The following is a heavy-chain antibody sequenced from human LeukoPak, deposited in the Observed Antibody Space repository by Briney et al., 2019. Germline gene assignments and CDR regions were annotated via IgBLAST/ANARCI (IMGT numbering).Heavy chain of an antibody. J-gene: IGHJ6*02. D-gene: IGHD2-2*01. Sequence: GGSLRLSCAASGFTFSSYAMSWVRQAPGKGLEWVSAISGSGGSTYYADSVKGRFTISRDNSKNTLYLQMNSLRAEDTAVYYCARGHCVSPGCYEVHYSGMAVWGQGTTVTASS. V-gene: IGHV3-23*01. CDR3: ARGHCVSPGCYEVHYSGMAV. CDR2: ISGSGGST. CDR1: GFTFSSYA.